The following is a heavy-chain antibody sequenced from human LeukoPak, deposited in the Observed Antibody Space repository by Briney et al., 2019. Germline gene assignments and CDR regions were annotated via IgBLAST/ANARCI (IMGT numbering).Heavy chain of an antibody. CDR1: GFTFRDAG. CDR3: ARDPEGGAEGYFDY. V-gene: IGHV3-21*01. CDR2: ISSSSSYI. J-gene: IGHJ4*02. D-gene: IGHD3-16*01. Sequence: GGSLRLSCAASGFTFRDAGMSWVRQAPGKGLEWVSSISSSSSYIYYADSVKGRFTISRDNAKNSLYLQMNSLRAEDTAVYYSARDPEGGAEGYFDYWGQGTLVTVSS.